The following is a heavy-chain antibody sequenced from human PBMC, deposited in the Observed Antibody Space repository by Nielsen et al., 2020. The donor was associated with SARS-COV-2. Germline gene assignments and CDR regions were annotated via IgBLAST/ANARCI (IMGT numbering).Heavy chain of an antibody. J-gene: IGHJ4*02. Sequence: VRPMPGKGLEWIGEISHSGSTNYNPSLQSRVTVSVDTSTDHFSLKMNSVTAADTGVYYCVRTRGGIQLWLADKNYFDDWGQGTLVTVSS. V-gene: IGHV4-34*01. CDR2: ISHSGST. CDR3: VRTRGGIQLWLADKNYFDD. D-gene: IGHD5-18*01.